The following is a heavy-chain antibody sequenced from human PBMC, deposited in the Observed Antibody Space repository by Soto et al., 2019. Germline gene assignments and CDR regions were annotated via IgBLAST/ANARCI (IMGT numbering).Heavy chain of an antibody. D-gene: IGHD5-18*01. CDR3: ARGGSAMVTGYYYGMDV. Sequence: SETLSLTCAVYGGSFSGYYWSWIRQPPGKGLEWIGEINHSGSTNYNPSLKSRVTISVDTSKNQFSLKLGSVTAADTAVYYCARGGSAMVTGYYYGMDVWGQGTTVTVSS. J-gene: IGHJ6*02. V-gene: IGHV4-34*01. CDR1: GGSFSGYY. CDR2: INHSGST.